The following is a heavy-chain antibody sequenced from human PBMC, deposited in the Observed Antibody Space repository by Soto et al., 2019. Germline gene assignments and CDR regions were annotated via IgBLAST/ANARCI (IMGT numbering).Heavy chain of an antibody. Sequence: GASVKVSCKASGYTFTSYAMHWVRQAPGQRLEWMGWISAYNGNTNYAQKLQGRVTMTTDTSTSTAYMELRSLRSDDTAVYYCARDLTPGLVDHWGQGTLVTVSS. CDR1: GYTFTSYA. V-gene: IGHV1-18*01. CDR3: ARDLTPGLVDH. CDR2: ISAYNGNT. D-gene: IGHD3-9*01. J-gene: IGHJ4*02.